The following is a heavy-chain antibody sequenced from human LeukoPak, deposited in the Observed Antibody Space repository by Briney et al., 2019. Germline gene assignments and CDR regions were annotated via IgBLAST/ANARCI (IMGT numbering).Heavy chain of an antibody. CDR2: IYYSGST. J-gene: IGHJ4*02. CDR3: ARQRIQLWLRASYFDY. Sequence: SETLSLTCTVSGGSISSSSYYWGWIRQPPGKGLEWIGYIYYSGSTNYNPSLKSRVTISVDTSKNQFSLKLSSVTAADTAVYYCARQRIQLWLRASYFDYWGQGTLVTVSS. V-gene: IGHV4-61*05. CDR1: GGSISSSSYY. D-gene: IGHD5-18*01.